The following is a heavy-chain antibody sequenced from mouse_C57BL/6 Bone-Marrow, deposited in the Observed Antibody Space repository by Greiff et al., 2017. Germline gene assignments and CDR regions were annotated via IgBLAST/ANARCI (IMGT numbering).Heavy chain of an antibody. CDR1: GYTFTGYW. J-gene: IGHJ2*01. CDR3: AKGAITRTDCDY. D-gene: IGHD1-1*01. Sequence: QVQLQQSGAELMKPGASVKLSCTATGYTFTGYWIEWVQQRPGHGLEWIGEILPGSGSTNYNEKFKGKVTFTAATSSNTAYMQLSSLTTEDSANYYCAKGAITRTDCDYWGQGTTLTVSS. CDR2: ILPGSGST. V-gene: IGHV1-9*01.